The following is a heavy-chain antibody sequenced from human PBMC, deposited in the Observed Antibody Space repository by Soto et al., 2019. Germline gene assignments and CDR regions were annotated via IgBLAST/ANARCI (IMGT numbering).Heavy chain of an antibody. V-gene: IGHV3-30*18. J-gene: IGHJ4*02. Sequence: QVQLVESGGSVVQPGRSLRLSCAASGFTFNKYGMHWVRQAPGKGLEWVAAISNDGSSEYYADSVLGRFTTSRDNPKNSLYLQMHSRKSEDTAVYSCANQERGSEFAYWGQGTLVTVSS. CDR1: GFTFNKYG. CDR2: ISNDGSSE. D-gene: IGHD3-16*01. CDR3: ANQERGSEFAY.